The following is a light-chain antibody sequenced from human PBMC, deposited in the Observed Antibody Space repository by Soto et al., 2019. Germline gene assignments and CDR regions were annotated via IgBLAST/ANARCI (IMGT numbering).Light chain of an antibody. V-gene: IGKV1-5*01. CDR2: DVS. CDR1: QSISSW. Sequence: DIPMTQSPSTLSASVGDRVTITCRASQSISSWLAWYQQKPGKAPKLLIYDVSNLESGVPSRFSGSGSGTEFTLTISSLQPDDVATYYCQQYISFWTFGQGTKVEIK. CDR3: QQYISFWT. J-gene: IGKJ1*01.